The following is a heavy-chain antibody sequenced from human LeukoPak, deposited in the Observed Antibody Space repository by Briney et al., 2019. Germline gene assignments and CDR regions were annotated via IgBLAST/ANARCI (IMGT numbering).Heavy chain of an antibody. V-gene: IGHV3-23*01. J-gene: IGHJ4*02. D-gene: IGHD2-15*01. CDR3: AKAPVTTCSGEYCYPFDY. CDR2: ISVSGNT. Sequence: GGSLRLSCVASGFTFSSYAMSWVRQGPGKGLEWVSAISVSGNTYHADSVKGRFTISRDSSKNTLYLQMNSLRAGDAAVYYCAKAPVTTCSGEYCYPFDYWSQGTLVTVSS. CDR1: GFTFSSYA.